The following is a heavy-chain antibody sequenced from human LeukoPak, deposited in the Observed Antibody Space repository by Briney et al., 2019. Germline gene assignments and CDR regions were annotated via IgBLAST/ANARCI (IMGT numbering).Heavy chain of an antibody. CDR1: GGTFSSYA. CDR3: ARDTLDCSGGSCYSGGFDY. CDR2: IIPILGTA. J-gene: IGHJ4*02. Sequence: SVKVSCKASGGTFSSYAISWVRQAPGQGLEWMGGIIPILGTANCAQKFQGRVTITADESTSTAYMELSSLRSEDTAVYYCARDTLDCSGGSCYSGGFDYWGQGTLVTVSS. V-gene: IGHV1-69*13. D-gene: IGHD2-15*01.